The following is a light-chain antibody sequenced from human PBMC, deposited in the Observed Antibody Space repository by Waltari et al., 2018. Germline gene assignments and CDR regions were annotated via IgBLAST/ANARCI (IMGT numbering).Light chain of an antibody. CDR3: QQYGSSVMYT. Sequence: VLTQSPGTLSLSQGESATPSCRASQRLTKNYLAWYQQKPGQPPRLLIYGASSRAAGIPDRFSGSGSGTDFTLTISRLDPEDFAIYYCQQYGSSVMYTFGQGTKLEIK. CDR1: QRLTKNY. J-gene: IGKJ2*01. V-gene: IGKV3-20*01. CDR2: GAS.